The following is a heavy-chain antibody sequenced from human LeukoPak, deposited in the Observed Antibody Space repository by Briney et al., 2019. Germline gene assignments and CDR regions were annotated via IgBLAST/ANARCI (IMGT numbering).Heavy chain of an antibody. CDR1: GFTFDDYA. D-gene: IGHD1-26*01. CDR3: AKGTGCYWTFFDY. V-gene: IGHV3-9*01. J-gene: IGHJ4*02. Sequence: GGSLRLSCAGSGFTFDDYAMHWVRQAPGKGLEWVSGISWNSGSIDYAETVKGRFTISRDNAKNSLYLQMNSLRPEDTAFYYCAKGTGCYWTFFDYWGQGTLVTVSS. CDR2: ISWNSGSI.